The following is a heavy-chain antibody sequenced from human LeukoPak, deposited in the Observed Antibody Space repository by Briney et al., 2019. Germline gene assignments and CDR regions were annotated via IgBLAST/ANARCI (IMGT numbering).Heavy chain of an antibody. J-gene: IGHJ6*02. V-gene: IGHV3-23*01. D-gene: IGHD6-13*01. CDR2: ISGSGGST. CDR3: AKALSGRDSSSWYFSYYYYGMDV. CDR1: GFTFSSYA. Sequence: GGSLRLSCAASGFTFSSYAMSWVRQAPGKGLEWVSAISGSGGSTYYADSVKGRFTISRDNSKNTLYLQMNSLRAEDTAVYYCAKALSGRDSSSWYFSYYYYGMDVWDQGTTVTVSS.